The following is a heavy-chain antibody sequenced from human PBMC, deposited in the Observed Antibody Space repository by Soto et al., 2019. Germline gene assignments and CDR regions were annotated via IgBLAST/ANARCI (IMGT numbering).Heavy chain of an antibody. CDR1: GFTFSSYA. J-gene: IGHJ5*02. D-gene: IGHD6-19*01. CDR2: ISGSGGST. Sequence: PGGSLRLSCAAAGFTFSSYAMSWVRQAPGKGLEWVSAISGSGGSTYYADSVKGRFTISRDNSKNTLYLQMNSLRAEDTAVYYCAKGGSGWFSYWFDPWGQGTLVTVSS. V-gene: IGHV3-23*01. CDR3: AKGGSGWFSYWFDP.